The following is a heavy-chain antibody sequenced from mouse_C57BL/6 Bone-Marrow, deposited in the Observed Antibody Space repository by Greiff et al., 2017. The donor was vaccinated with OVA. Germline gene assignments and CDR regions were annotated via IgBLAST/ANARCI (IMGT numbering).Heavy chain of an antibody. CDR3: VRSGNYLYFDY. Sequence: EVQLVESGGGLVQPKGSLKLSCAASGFSFNTYAMNWVRQAPGKGLEWVARIRSKSNNYATYYADSVKDRFTISRDDSESMLYLQMNNLKTEDTAMYYCVRSGNYLYFDYWGQGTTLTVSS. CDR1: GFSFNTYA. CDR2: IRSKSNNYAT. D-gene: IGHD2-1*01. J-gene: IGHJ2*01. V-gene: IGHV10-1*01.